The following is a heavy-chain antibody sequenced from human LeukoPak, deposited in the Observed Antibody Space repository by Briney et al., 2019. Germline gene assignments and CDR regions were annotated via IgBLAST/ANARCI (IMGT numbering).Heavy chain of an antibody. CDR2: IYYSGST. CDR3: ARDPLAYCGGDCPEDGILFDY. CDR1: GGSISSSSYY. D-gene: IGHD2-21*02. J-gene: IGHJ4*02. Sequence: PSETPSLTCTVSGGSISSSSYYWGWIRQPPGKGLEWIGSIYYSGSTYYNPSLKSRVTISVDTSKNQFSLKLSSVTAADTAVYYCARDPLAYCGGDCPEDGILFDYWGQGTLVTVSS. V-gene: IGHV4-39*07.